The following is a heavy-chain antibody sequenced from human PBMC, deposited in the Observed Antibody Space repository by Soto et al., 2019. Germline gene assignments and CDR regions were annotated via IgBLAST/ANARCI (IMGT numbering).Heavy chain of an antibody. V-gene: IGHV3-33*01. CDR1: GFTFSSYG. J-gene: IGHJ6*03. CDR3: VLGVRRSSNYTDV. Sequence: GGSLRLSCAASGFTFSSYGMHWVRQAPGKGLEWVAVTWYDGTNKYYADSVKGRFTISRDNSKNTLYLQMSSLRAEDTAVYYCVLGVRRSSNYTDVRGTGTTVT. CDR2: TWYDGTNK.